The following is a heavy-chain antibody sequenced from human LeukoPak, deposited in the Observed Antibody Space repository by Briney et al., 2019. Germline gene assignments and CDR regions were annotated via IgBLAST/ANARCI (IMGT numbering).Heavy chain of an antibody. CDR1: GFTFSSYW. CDR3: TTIRYFDWMDLDY. V-gene: IGHV3-7*03. Sequence: GGSLRLSCAASGFTFSSYWMTWVRQAPGKGLEWVANINQDGSEKYYVDSVKGRFIISRDNAKNSLYLHMNSLRAEDTAVYYCTTIRYFDWMDLDYWGQGALVIVSS. J-gene: IGHJ4*02. CDR2: INQDGSEK. D-gene: IGHD3-9*01.